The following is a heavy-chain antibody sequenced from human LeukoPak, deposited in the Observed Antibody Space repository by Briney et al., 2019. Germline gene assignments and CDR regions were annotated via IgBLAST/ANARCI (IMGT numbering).Heavy chain of an antibody. V-gene: IGHV3-48*03. CDR3: ARGEVDTAMVHTVYYYYGMDV. CDR1: GFTFSSYA. Sequence: GGSLRLSCAASGFTFSSYAMSWVRQAPGKGLEWVSYISSSGSTIYYADSVKGRFTISRDNAKNSLYLQMNSLRAEDTAVYYCARGEVDTAMVHTVYYYYGMDVWGQGTTVTVSS. J-gene: IGHJ6*02. CDR2: ISSSGSTI. D-gene: IGHD5-18*01.